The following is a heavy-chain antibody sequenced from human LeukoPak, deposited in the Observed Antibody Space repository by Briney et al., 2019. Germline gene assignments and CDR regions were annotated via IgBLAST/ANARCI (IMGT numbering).Heavy chain of an antibody. Sequence: SETLSLTCSISGDSLSSSESHWGWIRQTPGKGLEWIESMSYSGSTNYNPSLKSRVTISVDTSKNQFSLKLSSVTAADTAMYYCARERGSFGFDYWGQGTLVTVSS. CDR1: GDSLSSSESH. CDR3: ARERGSFGFDY. D-gene: IGHD1-26*01. V-gene: IGHV4-39*07. J-gene: IGHJ4*02. CDR2: MSYSGST.